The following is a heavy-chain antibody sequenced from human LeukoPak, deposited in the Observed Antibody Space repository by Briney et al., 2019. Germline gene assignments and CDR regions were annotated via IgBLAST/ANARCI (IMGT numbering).Heavy chain of an antibody. J-gene: IGHJ3*02. CDR3: ARRSYNWNYVNAFDI. D-gene: IGHD1-7*01. Sequence: SEALSLTCTVSGGSISSGGYYWSWIRQPPGKGLEWIGYIYHSGSTYYNPSLKSRVTISVDGSKNQFSLKLSSVTAADTAVYYCARRSYNWNYVNAFDIWGQGTMVTVSS. CDR2: IYHSGST. V-gene: IGHV4-30-2*01. CDR1: GGSISSGGYY.